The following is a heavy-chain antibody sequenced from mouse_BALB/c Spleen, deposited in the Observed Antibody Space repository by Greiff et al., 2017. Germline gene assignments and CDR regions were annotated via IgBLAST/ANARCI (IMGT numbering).Heavy chain of an antibody. J-gene: IGHJ4*01. Sequence: EVMLVESGGGLVKPGGSLKLSCAASGFAFSSYDMSWVRQTPEKRLEWVAYISSGGGSTYYPDTVKGRFTISRDNAKNTLYLQMSSLKSEDTAMYYCARHKGSDDGYYYAMDDWGQGTSVTVSS. CDR3: ARHKGSDDGYYYAMDD. CDR1: GFAFSSYD. CDR2: ISSGGGST. V-gene: IGHV5-12-1*01. D-gene: IGHD2-3*01.